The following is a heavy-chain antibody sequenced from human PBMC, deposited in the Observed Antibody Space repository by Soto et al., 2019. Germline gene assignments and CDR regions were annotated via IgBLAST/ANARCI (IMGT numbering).Heavy chain of an antibody. D-gene: IGHD3-22*01. Sequence: VGSLRLSCAASGFTFSGFSMNWVRQAPGKGLEWVSSVTSSPSSMFYADSVKGRFTISRDDAKDSLFLQMNSLRADDTAVYYCAREADFASSGYVLDYWGLGTLVTVSS. CDR3: AREADFASSGYVLDY. V-gene: IGHV3-21*01. J-gene: IGHJ4*02. CDR1: GFTFSGFS. CDR2: VTSSPSSM.